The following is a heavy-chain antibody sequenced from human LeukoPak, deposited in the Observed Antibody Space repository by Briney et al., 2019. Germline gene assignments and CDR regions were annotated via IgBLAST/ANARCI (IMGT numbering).Heavy chain of an antibody. D-gene: IGHD6-13*01. J-gene: IGHJ6*03. Sequence: GASVKVSCKASGYTFTSYYMHWVRQAPGQGLEWMGIINPSGGSTSYAQKFQGRVTMTRDTSTSTVYMELSSLRSEDTAVYYCASVRSAAAGDYYYYYYMDVWGKGTTVTVSS. CDR1: GYTFTSYY. V-gene: IGHV1-46*01. CDR2: INPSGGST. CDR3: ASVRSAAAGDYYYYYYMDV.